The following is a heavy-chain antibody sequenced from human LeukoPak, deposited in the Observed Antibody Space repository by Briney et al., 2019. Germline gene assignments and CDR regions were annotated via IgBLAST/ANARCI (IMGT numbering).Heavy chain of an antibody. CDR3: AKGSSGWSTTHYSYYYYMDV. Sequence: PGGSLRLSCAASGFTFSSYAMSWVRQAPGKGLEWVSAISGSGGSTYYADSVKGRFTISRDNSKNTLYLQMNSLRAEDTAVYYCAKGSSGWSTTHYSYYYYMDVWGKGTTITVSS. J-gene: IGHJ6*03. CDR1: GFTFSSYA. CDR2: ISGSGGST. V-gene: IGHV3-23*01. D-gene: IGHD6-19*01.